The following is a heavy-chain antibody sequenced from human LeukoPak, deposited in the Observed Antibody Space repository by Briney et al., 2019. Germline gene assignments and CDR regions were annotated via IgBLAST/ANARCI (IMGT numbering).Heavy chain of an antibody. Sequence: GASVKVSCKASGGTFSSYAISWVRQAPGQGLEWMGGIIPIFGTANYAQKFQGRVTITADEPTSTAYMELSSLRSEDTAVYYCASPGYSSDPYYYYYMDVWGKGTTVTISS. V-gene: IGHV1-69*13. D-gene: IGHD6-19*01. CDR2: IIPIFGTA. J-gene: IGHJ6*03. CDR3: ASPGYSSDPYYYYYMDV. CDR1: GGTFSSYA.